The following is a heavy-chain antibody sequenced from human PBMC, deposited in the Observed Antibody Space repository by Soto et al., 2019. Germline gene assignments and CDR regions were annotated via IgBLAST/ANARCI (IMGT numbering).Heavy chain of an antibody. J-gene: IGHJ3*02. V-gene: IGHV4-34*01. Sequence: QEQLQQWGAGLLKPSETLSLTCAVYGGFVSSGNYYWSWIRQPLGKGLEWIGEMSHSGGTHFNPSLESRVTISVDTSKNQFSLKMSSVTAADTALYYCARVERGTATTVVDAFDIWGPGTMVTVSS. D-gene: IGHD1-1*01. CDR3: ARVERGTATTVVDAFDI. CDR2: MSHSGGT. CDR1: GGFVSSGNYY.